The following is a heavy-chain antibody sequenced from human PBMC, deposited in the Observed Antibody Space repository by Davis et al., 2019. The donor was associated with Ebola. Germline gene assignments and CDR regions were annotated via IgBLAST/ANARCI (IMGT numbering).Heavy chain of an antibody. J-gene: IGHJ5*02. CDR3: AREPGPYSSGWYPWFDP. CDR1: GGSISSSSYY. CDR2: IYYSGST. Sequence: PSETLSLTCTVSGGSISSSSYYWGWIRQPPGKGLEWIGSIYYSGSTNYNPSLKSRVTISVDKSKNQFSLKLSSVTAADTAVYYCAREPGPYSSGWYPWFDPWGQGTLVTVSS. V-gene: IGHV4-39*07. D-gene: IGHD6-19*01.